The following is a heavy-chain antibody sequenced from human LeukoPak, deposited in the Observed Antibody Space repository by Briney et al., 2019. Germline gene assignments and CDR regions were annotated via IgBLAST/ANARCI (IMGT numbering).Heavy chain of an antibody. CDR1: GGSISSNNYY. D-gene: IGHD3-10*01. V-gene: IGHV4-39*07. J-gene: IGHJ4*02. CDR2: IYYSGST. CDR3: ARAYYYGSGSYGLDY. Sequence: SETLSLTCTVSGGSISSNNYYWGWIRQPPGKGLEWIGSIYYSGSTYYNPSLKSRVTISVDTSKNQFSLKLTSVIAADTAVYYCARAYYYGSGSYGLDYWGQGTLVTVSS.